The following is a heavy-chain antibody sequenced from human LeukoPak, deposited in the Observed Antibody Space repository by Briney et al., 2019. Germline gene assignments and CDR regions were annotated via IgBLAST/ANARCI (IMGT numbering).Heavy chain of an antibody. D-gene: IGHD4-17*01. V-gene: IGHV4-59*01. J-gene: IGHJ4*02. CDR1: GDSISSYY. Sequence: SETLSLTCTVSGDSISSYYWSWIRQPPGKGLEWIAYIYYSGVTNYNPSLKSRVTISVDTSKNQFSLKLSSVTAADTAVYYCARDQYGDYDFDYWGQGTLVTDSS. CDR3: ARDQYGDYDFDY. CDR2: IYYSGVT.